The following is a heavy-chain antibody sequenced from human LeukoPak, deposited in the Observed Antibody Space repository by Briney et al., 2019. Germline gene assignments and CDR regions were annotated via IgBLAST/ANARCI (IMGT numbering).Heavy chain of an antibody. CDR2: ISSSSSYI. CDR3: ARVGIVGAWQAFDI. D-gene: IGHD1-26*01. V-gene: IGHV3-21*01. CDR1: GFTFSSYS. Sequence: PGRSLRLSCAASGFTFSSYSMNWVRQAPGKGLEWVSSISSSSSYIYYADSVKGRFTISRDNAKNSLYLQMNSLRAEDTAVYYCARVGIVGAWQAFDIWGQGTMVTVSS. J-gene: IGHJ3*02.